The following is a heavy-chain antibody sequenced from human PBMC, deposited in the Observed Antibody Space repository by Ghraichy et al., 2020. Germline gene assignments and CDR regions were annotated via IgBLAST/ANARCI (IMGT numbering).Heavy chain of an antibody. D-gene: IGHD1-7*01. CDR2: INHSGST. CDR1: GGSFNGYY. CDR3: ARKGPYNWNYKSYDYYYMDV. J-gene: IGHJ6*03. V-gene: IGHV4-34*01. Sequence: SQTLSLTCAVYGGSFNGYYWNWIRQPPGKGLEWIGEINHSGSTNYNPSLKSRVTISVDMFKNQFSLKLSSVTAADTAVYYCARKGPYNWNYKSYDYYYMDVWGKGTTVTVSS.